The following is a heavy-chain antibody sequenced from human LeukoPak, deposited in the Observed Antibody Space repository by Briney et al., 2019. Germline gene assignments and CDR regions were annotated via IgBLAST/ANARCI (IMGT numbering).Heavy chain of an antibody. D-gene: IGHD3-22*01. CDR2: IIPIFGTA. CDR1: GYTFTGYY. V-gene: IGHV1-69*13. J-gene: IGHJ4*02. CDR3: ARDSDYYDSSGYPY. Sequence: ASVKVSCKASGYTFTGYYIHWVRQAPGQGLEWMGGIIPIFGTANYAQKFQGRVTITADESTSTAYMELSSLRSEDTAVYYCARDSDYYDSSGYPYWGQGTLVTVSS.